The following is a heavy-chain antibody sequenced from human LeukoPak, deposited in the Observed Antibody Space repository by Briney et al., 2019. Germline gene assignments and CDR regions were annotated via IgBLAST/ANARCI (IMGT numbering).Heavy chain of an antibody. CDR3: AKEPPDIIVVPAAPRDWFDP. CDR2: ISGSGGST. CDR1: GFTFSSYA. J-gene: IGHJ5*02. Sequence: GGSLRLSCAASGFTFSSYAMSWVRQAPGKGLEWVSAISGSGGSTYYADSVKGRFTISRDNSKNTLYLQMNSLRAEDTAVYYCAKEPPDIIVVPAAPRDWFDPWGQGTLVTVSS. V-gene: IGHV3-23*01. D-gene: IGHD2-2*01.